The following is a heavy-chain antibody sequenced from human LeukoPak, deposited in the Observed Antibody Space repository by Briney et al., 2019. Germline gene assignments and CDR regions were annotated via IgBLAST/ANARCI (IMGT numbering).Heavy chain of an antibody. V-gene: IGHV4-61*08. CDR2: IYYSGST. Sequence: SSETLSLTCTVSGGSISSGGYYWSWIRQPPGKGLEWIGYIYYSGSTNYNPSLKSRVTISVDTSKNQFSLKLSSVTAADTAVYYCARLWGNTWFGEFYFDYWGQGTLVTVSS. CDR3: ARLWGNTWFGEFYFDY. J-gene: IGHJ4*02. CDR1: GGSISSGGYY. D-gene: IGHD3-10*01.